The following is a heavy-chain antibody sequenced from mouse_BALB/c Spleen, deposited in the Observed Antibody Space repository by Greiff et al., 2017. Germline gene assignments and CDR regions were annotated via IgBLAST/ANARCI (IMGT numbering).Heavy chain of an antibody. CDR2: ISSGGSYT. J-gene: IGHJ4*01. V-gene: IGHV5-6*01. Sequence: EVQVVESGGDLVKPGGSLKLSCAASGFTFSSYGMSWVRQTPDKRLEWVATISSGGSYTYYPDSVKGRFTISRDNAKNTLYLQMSSLKSEDTAMYYCARHYDYGRDYWGQGTSVTVSS. CDR1: GFTFSSYG. CDR3: ARHYDYGRDY. D-gene: IGHD2-4*01.